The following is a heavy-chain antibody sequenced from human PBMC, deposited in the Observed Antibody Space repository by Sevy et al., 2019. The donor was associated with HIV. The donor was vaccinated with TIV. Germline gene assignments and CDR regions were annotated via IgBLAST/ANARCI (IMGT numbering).Heavy chain of an antibody. Sequence: GGSLRLSCAASGFTFSNYGMHWVRQAPGKGLEWVEVIWNDGSNKYYADPVKGRFTISRDNSKNTLYLQMNSLRVEDTAVYFCARGGDFNDRSAKRDFDYWGQGTLVTVSS. V-gene: IGHV3-33*01. CDR3: ARGGDFNDRSAKRDFDY. D-gene: IGHD3-22*01. CDR1: GFTFSNYG. CDR2: IWNDGSNK. J-gene: IGHJ4*02.